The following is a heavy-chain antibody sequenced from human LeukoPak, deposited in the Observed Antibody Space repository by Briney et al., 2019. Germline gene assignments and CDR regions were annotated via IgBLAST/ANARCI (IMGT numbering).Heavy chain of an antibody. CDR3: AKGQELDDGVFDS. J-gene: IGHJ4*02. V-gene: IGHV3-33*03. Sequence: GTSLRLSCAASGFTFSSYGMHWVRQAPGKGLEWVAVIWYDGSNNYYADSVKGRFTISRDNAKNSLYLQMNSLRLEDTAIYYCAKGQELDDGVFDSWGQGTRVTVSS. CDR1: GFTFSSYG. D-gene: IGHD1-1*01. CDR2: IWYDGSNN.